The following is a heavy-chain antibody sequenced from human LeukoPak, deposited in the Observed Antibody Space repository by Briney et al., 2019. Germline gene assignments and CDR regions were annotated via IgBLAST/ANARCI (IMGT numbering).Heavy chain of an antibody. CDR3: ARSDLPPYYYDSSGYPEPIDY. D-gene: IGHD3-22*01. CDR2: ITAGNVNT. V-gene: IGHV1-3*01. Sequence: ASVKVSCTASGYTFTSYAMHWVRQAPGQRLEWMGWITAGNVNTKYSQKFQGRVTITRDTSASTAYMELSSLRSEDTAVYYCARSDLPPYYYDSSGYPEPIDYWGQGTLVTVSS. J-gene: IGHJ4*02. CDR1: GYTFTSYA.